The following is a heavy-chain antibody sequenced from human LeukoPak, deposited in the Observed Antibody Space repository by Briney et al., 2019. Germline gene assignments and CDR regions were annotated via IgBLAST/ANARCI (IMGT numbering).Heavy chain of an antibody. CDR3: ARDVGYCSSTSCYGDYFDY. Sequence: GGSLRLSCAASGFTFNRAWMSWVRQAPGKGLEWVANIKQDGSEKYYVDSVKGRFTISRDNAKNSLYLQMNSLRAEDTAVYYCARDVGYCSSTSCYGDYFDYWGQGTLVTVSS. V-gene: IGHV3-7*01. J-gene: IGHJ4*02. D-gene: IGHD2-2*03. CDR2: IKQDGSEK. CDR1: GFTFNRAW.